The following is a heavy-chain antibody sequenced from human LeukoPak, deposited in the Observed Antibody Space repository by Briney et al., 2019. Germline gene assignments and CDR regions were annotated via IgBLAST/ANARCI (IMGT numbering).Heavy chain of an antibody. V-gene: IGHV3-30*18. Sequence: GGSLRLSCAASGFTFSSYGMHWVRQAPGKGLEWVAVISYDGSNKYYADSVKGRFTISRDNSKNTLYLQMNNLRAEDTAVYYCAKGRGSSSWYTVRSYYYYGMDVWGQGTTVTVSS. CDR1: GFTFSSYG. CDR3: AKGRGSSSWYTVRSYYYYGMDV. CDR2: ISYDGSNK. D-gene: IGHD6-13*01. J-gene: IGHJ6*02.